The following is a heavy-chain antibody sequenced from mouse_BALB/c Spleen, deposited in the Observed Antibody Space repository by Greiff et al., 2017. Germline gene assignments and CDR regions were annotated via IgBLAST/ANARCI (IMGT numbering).Heavy chain of an antibody. V-gene: IGHV2-6-2*01. CDR1: GFSLTSYG. J-gene: IGHJ4*01. CDR3: ARHEVFYAMDY. CDR2: IWSDGSS. Sequence: VKLMESGPDLVAPSQSLSITCTVSGFSLTSYGVHWVRQPPGKGLEWLVVIWSDGSSTYNSALKSRLSISKDNSKSQVFLKMNSLQTDDTAMYYCARHEVFYAMDYWGQGTSVTVSS.